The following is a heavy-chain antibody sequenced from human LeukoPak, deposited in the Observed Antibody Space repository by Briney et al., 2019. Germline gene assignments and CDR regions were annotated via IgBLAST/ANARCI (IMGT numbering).Heavy chain of an antibody. Sequence: GGSLRLSXAASGFTFSSYAMSWVRQAPGKGLEWVSAISGSGGSTYYADSVKGRFTISKDNSKNTLYLQMNSLRAEDTAVYYCAKEGAAAGLFDYWGQGTLVTVSS. CDR1: GFTFSSYA. CDR2: ISGSGGST. CDR3: AKEGAAAGLFDY. V-gene: IGHV3-23*01. J-gene: IGHJ4*02. D-gene: IGHD6-13*01.